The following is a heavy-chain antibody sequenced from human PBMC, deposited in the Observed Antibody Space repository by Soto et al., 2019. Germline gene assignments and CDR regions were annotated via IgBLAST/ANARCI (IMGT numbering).Heavy chain of an antibody. D-gene: IGHD3-3*01. J-gene: IGHJ3*02. Sequence: SETLSLTCTVSGGSISPYYWSWIRQPPGKGLEWIGYIYYSGSTNYNPSLKSRVTISVDTSKNQFSLKLSSVTAADTAVYYCARGVGYDFWSGYFGGVAFDIWGQGTMVTVSS. V-gene: IGHV4-59*01. CDR1: GGSISPYY. CDR2: IYYSGST. CDR3: ARGVGYDFWSGYFGGVAFDI.